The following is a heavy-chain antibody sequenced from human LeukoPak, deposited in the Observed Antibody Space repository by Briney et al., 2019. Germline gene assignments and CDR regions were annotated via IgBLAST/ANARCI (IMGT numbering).Heavy chain of an antibody. CDR2: IFYSGST. Sequence: SETLSLTCTVSGASISSGGYYWNWIRQHPGKGLEWIAYIFYSGSTHYNPSLKSRVTISVDPSKNQFSLKLSSVTAADSAVYYCARDVTGYFLLDYWGQGTLVTVSS. CDR3: ARDVTGYFLLDY. J-gene: IGHJ4*02. D-gene: IGHD3-9*01. CDR1: GASISSGGYY. V-gene: IGHV4-31*03.